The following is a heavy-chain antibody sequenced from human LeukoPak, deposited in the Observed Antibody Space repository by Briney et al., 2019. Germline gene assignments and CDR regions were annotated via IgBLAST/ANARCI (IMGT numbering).Heavy chain of an antibody. CDR1: GGSISSYY. Sequence: KSSETLSLTCTVSGGSISSYYWSWIRQPPGKGLEWIGHIYYSGTTNYNPSFKSRVTISVDTSKNQFSLKLSSVTAADTAVYYCARGVYIAAAQYGYWGQGTLVTVSS. CDR3: ARGVYIAAAQYGY. D-gene: IGHD6-13*01. J-gene: IGHJ4*02. CDR2: IYYSGTT. V-gene: IGHV4-59*01.